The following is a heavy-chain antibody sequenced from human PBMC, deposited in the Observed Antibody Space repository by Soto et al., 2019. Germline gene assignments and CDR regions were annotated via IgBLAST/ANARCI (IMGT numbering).Heavy chain of an antibody. J-gene: IGHJ6*02. CDR1: GFNFNDYG. CDR3: AKDMENGYNPYYYYGMDV. Sequence: GGSLRLSCAASGFNFNDYGMHWVRQAPGKCLEWVSSISWNSVSIGYADSVKGRFTISRDNAKNSLYLQMNSLRAEDTALYYCAKDMENGYNPYYYYGMDVWGQGXTVTVYS. V-gene: IGHV3-9*01. CDR2: ISWNSVSI. D-gene: IGHD3-10*01.